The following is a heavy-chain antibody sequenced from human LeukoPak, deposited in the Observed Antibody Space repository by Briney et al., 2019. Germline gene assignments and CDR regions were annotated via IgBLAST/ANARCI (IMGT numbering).Heavy chain of an antibody. J-gene: IGHJ6*03. CDR2: IIPIFGTA. Sequence: GASVKVSCKASGGTFSSYAISWVRQAPGQGLEWMGGIIPIFGTANYAQKFQGRATITADKSTSTAYMELSSLRSEDTAVYYCASRYCSSTSCYLNYYYMDVWGKGTTVTVSS. CDR1: GGTFSSYA. CDR3: ASRYCSSTSCYLNYYYMDV. V-gene: IGHV1-69*06. D-gene: IGHD2-2*01.